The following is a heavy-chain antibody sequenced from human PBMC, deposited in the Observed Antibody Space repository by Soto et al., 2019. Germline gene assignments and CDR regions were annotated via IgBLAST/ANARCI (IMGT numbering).Heavy chain of an antibody. CDR3: ATLWGQD. Sequence: QLQLQESGPGLVKPSETLSLTCTVSGGSISSNSYYWGWIRQPPGKGLEWIGRIYYSGSTYYNPALESRATITVDTSKTQFSLKLSSVTAADTAVYYCATLWGQDWGQGTLVTVSS. V-gene: IGHV4-39*01. J-gene: IGHJ4*02. D-gene: IGHD3-10*01. CDR1: GGSISSNSYY. CDR2: IYYSGST.